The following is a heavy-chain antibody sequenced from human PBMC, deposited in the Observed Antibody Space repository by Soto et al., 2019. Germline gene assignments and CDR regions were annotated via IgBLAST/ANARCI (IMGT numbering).Heavy chain of an antibody. J-gene: IGHJ4*02. D-gene: IGHD2-2*01. CDR2: VYHSGLT. CDR3: ARVHCNTTTCHVFDY. Sequence: QVQLQESGPGLVKPSGTLSLTCAVSGDSIISSNWWTWVRQPPGKGLEWIGEVYHSGLTNSNPSLKSRVTISVDKSKNQFSLKLTSVTTADTAVYYCARVHCNTTTCHVFDYWGQGALVTVSS. V-gene: IGHV4-4*02. CDR1: GDSIISSNW.